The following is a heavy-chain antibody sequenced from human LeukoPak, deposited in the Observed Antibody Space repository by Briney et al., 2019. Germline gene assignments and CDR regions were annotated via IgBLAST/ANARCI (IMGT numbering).Heavy chain of an antibody. D-gene: IGHD1-26*01. J-gene: IGHJ4*02. CDR1: GFTFSSYG. V-gene: IGHV3-30*02. CDR2: IRYDGSNK. Sequence: GGSLRLSCAASGFTFSSYGMHWVRQAPGKGLEWVAFIRYDGSNKYYADSVKGRFTISRDNSKNTLYLQMNSLRAEDTAVYYCAKDSSGSYHPAWDFDYWGQGTLVTVSS. CDR3: AKDSSGSYHPAWDFDY.